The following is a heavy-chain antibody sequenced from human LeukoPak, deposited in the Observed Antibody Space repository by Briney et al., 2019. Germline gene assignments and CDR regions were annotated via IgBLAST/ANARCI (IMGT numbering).Heavy chain of an antibody. CDR3: ARMNYYGSGNPNWFDP. V-gene: IGHV1-8*03. CDR1: GYTFTNYN. Sequence: ASVKVSCKASGYTFTNYNIDWVRQATGQGLEWMGGMNPDSGNTGYAQKFQGRVTITRNTSISTVYMELSSLKSEDTAVYYCARMNYYGSGNPNWFDPWGQGTLVTVSS. J-gene: IGHJ5*02. D-gene: IGHD3-10*01. CDR2: MNPDSGNT.